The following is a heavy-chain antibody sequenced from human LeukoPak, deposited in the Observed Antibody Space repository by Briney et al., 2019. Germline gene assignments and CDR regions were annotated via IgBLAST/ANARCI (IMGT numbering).Heavy chain of an antibody. V-gene: IGHV4-61*02. CDR2: IYTSGST. CDR3: ARVPNYYYDSSGYYFDY. CDR1: GGSNSSGSYY. Sequence: SETLSLTCTVSGGSNSSGSYYWSWIRQPAGKGLEWIGRIYTSGSTNYNPSLKSRVTISVDRSKNQFSLKLSSVTAADTAVYYCARVPNYYYDSSGYYFDYWGQGTLVTVSS. D-gene: IGHD3-22*01. J-gene: IGHJ4*02.